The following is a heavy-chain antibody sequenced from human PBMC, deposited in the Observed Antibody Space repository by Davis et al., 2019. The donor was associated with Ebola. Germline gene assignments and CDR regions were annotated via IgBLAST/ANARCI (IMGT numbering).Heavy chain of an antibody. CDR3: AKVGQMKWNFRYAMDV. CDR2: INSDGSST. CDR1: GVTFSDYS. D-gene: IGHD1-7*01. J-gene: IGHJ6*02. Sequence: GESLKISCAASGVTFSDYSMNWVRQAPGKGLVWLSRINSDGSSTGYADSVKGRFAISRDNAKNTLYLQMNSLRPEDTAVYYCAKVGQMKWNFRYAMDVWGQGTTVTVS. V-gene: IGHV3-74*01.